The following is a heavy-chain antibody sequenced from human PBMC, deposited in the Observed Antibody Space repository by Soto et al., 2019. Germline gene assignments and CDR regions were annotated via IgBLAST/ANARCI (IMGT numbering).Heavy chain of an antibody. V-gene: IGHV1-3*01. D-gene: IGHD4-17*01. CDR3: ASQTTVGTTDYYYYYGMDG. Sequence: ASVKVSCKASGYTFTSYAMHWVRQARGQRLEWMGWINAGNGNTKYSQKFQGRVTITRDTSASTAYMELSSLRSEDTAVYYCASQTTVGTTDYYYYYGMDGWGQGTTVTVSS. CDR1: GYTFTSYA. J-gene: IGHJ6*01. CDR2: INAGNGNT.